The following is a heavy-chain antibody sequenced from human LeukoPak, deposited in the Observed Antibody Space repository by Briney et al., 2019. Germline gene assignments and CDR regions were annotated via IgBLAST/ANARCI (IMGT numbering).Heavy chain of an antibody. CDR3: AKDLGSDMVRGTFDY. D-gene: IGHD3-10*01. J-gene: IGHJ4*02. V-gene: IGHV3-30*18. CDR2: ISYDGNIK. CDR1: GFTFSNYG. Sequence: PGGSLRLSCAASGFTFSNYGVHWVRQAPGKGLEWVAVISYDGNIKYSADSVKGRVTISRDNSKNTLYLQMISLRAEDTAVYYCAKDLGSDMVRGTFDYWGQGTLVTVSS.